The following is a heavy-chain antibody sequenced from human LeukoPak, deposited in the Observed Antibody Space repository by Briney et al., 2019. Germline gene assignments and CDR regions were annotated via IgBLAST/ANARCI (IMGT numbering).Heavy chain of an antibody. CDR1: GCIFTTYW. V-gene: IGHV5-51*01. Sequence: PGESLKISCKGSGCIFTTYWIGWVLQMPGKGLEWMGIIYPGDSDTRYSPSFLGQVTISADKSISTAYLQWSSLKASDTAMYFCARATSQLVSPYYFDYWGQGTLVTVSS. J-gene: IGHJ4*02. CDR2: IYPGDSDT. CDR3: ARATSQLVSPYYFDY. D-gene: IGHD1-1*01.